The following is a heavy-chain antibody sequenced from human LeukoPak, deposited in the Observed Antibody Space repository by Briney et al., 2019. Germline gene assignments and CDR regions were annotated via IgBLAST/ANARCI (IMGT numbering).Heavy chain of an antibody. D-gene: IGHD6-19*01. J-gene: IGHJ4*02. CDR1: GGSISSSSYY. Sequence: SETLSLTCTVSGGSISSSSYYWGWIRQPPGKGLEWIGSIYYSGSTYYNPSLKSRVTISVDTSKNQFSLKLSSVTAADTAVYYCARDEYSSGWYDYWGQGTLVTVSS. V-gene: IGHV4-39*07. CDR3: ARDEYSSGWYDY. CDR2: IYYSGST.